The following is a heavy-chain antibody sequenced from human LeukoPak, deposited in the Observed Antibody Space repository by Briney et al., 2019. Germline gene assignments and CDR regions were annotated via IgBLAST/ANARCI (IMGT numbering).Heavy chain of an antibody. J-gene: IGHJ4*02. Sequence: GGSLRLSCAASGITFSSYGMHWVRQAPGKGLEWVAAIWYDGSNKYYADSVKGRFTISRDNSKNTLYLQMNSLRAEDTAVYYCAKTVEEYYYGSGSSLGYWGQGTLVTVSS. CDR2: IWYDGSNK. CDR3: AKTVEEYYYGSGSSLGY. CDR1: GITFSSYG. V-gene: IGHV3-30*02. D-gene: IGHD3-10*01.